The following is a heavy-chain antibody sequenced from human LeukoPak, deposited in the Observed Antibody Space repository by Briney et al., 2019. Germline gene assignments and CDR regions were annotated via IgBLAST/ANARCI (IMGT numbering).Heavy chain of an antibody. V-gene: IGHV1-2*02. Sequence: ASVKVSCKASGYTFTGYYMHWVRQAPGQGLEWMGWINPKRGDTNYAQKFQGRVTVTRDTSISTAYMELGRLRSDDTAVYYCARDYYYDSSGYYTGRGAFDIWGQGTMVTVSS. CDR1: GYTFTGYY. CDR3: ARDYYYDSSGYYTGRGAFDI. D-gene: IGHD3-22*01. J-gene: IGHJ3*02. CDR2: INPKRGDT.